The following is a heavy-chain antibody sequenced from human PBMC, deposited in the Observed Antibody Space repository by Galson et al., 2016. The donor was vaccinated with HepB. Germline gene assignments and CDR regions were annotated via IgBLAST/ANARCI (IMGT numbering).Heavy chain of an antibody. CDR2: IKQDGSEK. J-gene: IGHJ6*04. CDR1: GFTFSNTW. V-gene: IGHV3-7*04. Sequence: SLRLSCASSGFTFSNTWMTWVRQAPGKGLEWVANIKQDGSEKYYVDSVKGRFTISRDNAKNSLYLQMNSLKSEDTGVDYCVRGSTAPDVWGKGTTVTVSS. CDR3: VRGSTAPDV. D-gene: IGHD1-26*01.